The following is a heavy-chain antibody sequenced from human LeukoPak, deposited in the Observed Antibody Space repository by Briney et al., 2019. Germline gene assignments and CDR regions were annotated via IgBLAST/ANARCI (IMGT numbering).Heavy chain of an antibody. CDR1: GYTFTSTG. J-gene: IGHJ3*02. CDR2: ISPYNGNT. V-gene: IGHV1-18*01. Sequence: ASVKVSCKASGYTFTSTGINWVRQAPGQGLEWMAWISPYNGNTKYARKLQGRVTVTTDTSTTTAYMDLRSLRSDDTAVDYCTRDYLTAAGSDAFDIWGQGTMVTVSS. D-gene: IGHD6-13*01. CDR3: TRDYLTAAGSDAFDI.